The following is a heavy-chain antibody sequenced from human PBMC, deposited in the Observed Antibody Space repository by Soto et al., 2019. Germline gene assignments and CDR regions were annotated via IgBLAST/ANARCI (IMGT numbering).Heavy chain of an antibody. D-gene: IGHD3-22*01. Sequence: ASVKVSCKASGYTFTSYAMHWVRQAPGQRLEWMGWINAGNGNTKYSQKFQGRVTITRDTSASTAYMELSSLRSEDTAVYYCAKDLHYFDISGDYDPNYYFHYWGQGTLVTVSS. J-gene: IGHJ4*02. CDR1: GYTFTSYA. CDR3: AKDLHYFDISGDYDPNYYFHY. CDR2: INAGNGNT. V-gene: IGHV1-3*01.